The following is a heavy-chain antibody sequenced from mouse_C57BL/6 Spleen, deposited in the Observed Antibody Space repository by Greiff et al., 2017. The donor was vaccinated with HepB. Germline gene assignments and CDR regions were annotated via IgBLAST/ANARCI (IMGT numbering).Heavy chain of an antibody. CDR1: GFTFSSYA. Sequence: EVQGVESGGGLVKPGGSLKLSCAASGFTFSSYAMSWVRQTPEKRLEWVATISDGGSYTYYPDNVKGRFTISRDNAKNNLYLQMSHLKSEDTAMYYCARDNRDYDYDGYFDVWGTGTTVTVSS. CDR3: ARDNRDYDYDGYFDV. J-gene: IGHJ1*03. D-gene: IGHD2-4*01. CDR2: ISDGGSYT. V-gene: IGHV5-4*01.